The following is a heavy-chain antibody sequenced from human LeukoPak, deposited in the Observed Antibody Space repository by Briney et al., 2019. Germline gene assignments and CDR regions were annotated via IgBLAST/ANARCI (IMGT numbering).Heavy chain of an antibody. Sequence: ETGGSLRLSCAASGFTFDDYAMHWVRQAPGKGLEWVSLISWDGGSTYYADSVKGRFTISRDNSKNSLYLQMNSLRAEDTALYYCAKGSAIFGVVIIDDAFDIWGQGTMVTVSS. D-gene: IGHD3-3*01. J-gene: IGHJ3*02. CDR1: GFTFDDYA. CDR3: AKGSAIFGVVIIDDAFDI. CDR2: ISWDGGST. V-gene: IGHV3-43D*03.